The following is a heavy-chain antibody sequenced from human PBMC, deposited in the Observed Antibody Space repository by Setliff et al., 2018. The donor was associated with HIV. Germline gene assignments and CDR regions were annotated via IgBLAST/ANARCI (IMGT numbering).Heavy chain of an antibody. CDR1: GGSISSHY. CDR3: ARILLYDSSAYFVNAFDI. CDR2: IYTSGST. D-gene: IGHD3-22*01. V-gene: IGHV4-4*08. Sequence: SETLSLTCTVSGGSISSHYWSWIRQPPGKGLEWIGSIYTSGSTNYNPSLKSRVTISVDTSKNQFYLKLSSVTAADTAVYYCARILLYDSSAYFVNAFDIWGQGTVVTVSS. J-gene: IGHJ3*02.